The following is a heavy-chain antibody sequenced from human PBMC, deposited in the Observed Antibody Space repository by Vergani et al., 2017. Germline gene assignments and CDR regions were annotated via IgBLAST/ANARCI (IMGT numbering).Heavy chain of an antibody. D-gene: IGHD5-18*01. Sequence: QVQLVESGGGVVQPGRSLRLSCAASGFTFSSYGMHWVRQAPGKGLEWVAVISYDGSNKYYADSVKGRFTISRDNSKNTLYLQMNILRAEDTAVYYCARNVDTAMGFDYWGQGTLVTVSS. V-gene: IGHV3-30*03. CDR2: ISYDGSNK. CDR1: GFTFSSYG. CDR3: ARNVDTAMGFDY. J-gene: IGHJ4*02.